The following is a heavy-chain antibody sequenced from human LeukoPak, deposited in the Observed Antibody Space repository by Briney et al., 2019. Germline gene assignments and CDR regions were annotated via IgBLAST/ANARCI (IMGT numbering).Heavy chain of an antibody. Sequence: GGSLRLSCAASGFTFSSYAMHWVRQAPGKGLECWAVISYDGSNKYYADSVKGRFTISRDNSKNTLYLQMNSLRAEDTAVYYCARDREYYGSGSYFDYWGQGTLVTVSS. V-gene: IGHV3-30-3*01. CDR3: ARDREYYGSGSYFDY. D-gene: IGHD3-10*01. CDR1: GFTFSSYA. J-gene: IGHJ4*02. CDR2: ISYDGSNK.